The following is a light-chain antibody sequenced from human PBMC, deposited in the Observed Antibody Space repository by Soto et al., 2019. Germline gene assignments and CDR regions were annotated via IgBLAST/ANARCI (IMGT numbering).Light chain of an antibody. CDR1: QSVSSY. V-gene: IGKV3-11*01. CDR3: EQRSGGTASLS. Sequence: VLTQSACTLPLSPGKRDTLSCRASQSVSSYLACYQQTPAQPPRLLIYDASRRAASIAARFSGSGSGTDFTLTISRLAPEDVAEYCEQRSGGTASLSVGGGTKVDIK. J-gene: IGKJ4*01. CDR2: DAS.